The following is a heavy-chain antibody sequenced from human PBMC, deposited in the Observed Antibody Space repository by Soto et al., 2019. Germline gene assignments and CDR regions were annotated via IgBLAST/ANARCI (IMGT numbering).Heavy chain of an antibody. V-gene: IGHV4-59*01. CDR1: GGSISSYY. Sequence: QVQLQESGPGLVKPSETLSLTCTVSGGSISSYYWSWIRQPPGKGLEWIGYIYYSWSTNYNPSLKCRVTISVDPSKKRCALKLGSVTAADTAVYYCARVPPGYCSSTSCYTEAYYYYYYGMDVWGQGTTVTVSS. J-gene: IGHJ6*02. D-gene: IGHD2-2*02. CDR3: ARVPPGYCSSTSCYTEAYYYYYYGMDV. CDR2: IYYSWST.